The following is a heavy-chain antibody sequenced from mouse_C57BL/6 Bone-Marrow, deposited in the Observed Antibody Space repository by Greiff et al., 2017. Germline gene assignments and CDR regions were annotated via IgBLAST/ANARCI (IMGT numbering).Heavy chain of an antibody. CDR1: GFNIQDDY. Sequence: EVQLQQSGAELVRPGASVKLSCTASGFNIQDDYMHWVKQRPEQGLEWIGWIDPENGDTEYASKFQGKATITADTSSNTAYLQLSSLTSEDTAVYYCTVSAFITTVVGGYWGQGTTLTVSS. V-gene: IGHV14-4*01. CDR2: IDPENGDT. CDR3: TVSAFITTVVGGY. D-gene: IGHD1-1*01. J-gene: IGHJ2*01.